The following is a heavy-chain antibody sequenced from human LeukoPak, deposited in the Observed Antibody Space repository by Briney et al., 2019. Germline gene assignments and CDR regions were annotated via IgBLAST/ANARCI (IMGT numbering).Heavy chain of an antibody. J-gene: IGHJ3*02. D-gene: IGHD6-13*01. V-gene: IGHV5-51*01. Sequence: GESLKISCKGSGYSFTSYWLGWVRQMPGKGLEWMGIIYPGDSDTRYSPSFQGQVTISADKSITTAYLQWSSLKPSDTAMYYCARPRVAAASGAFDIWGQGTMVTVSS. CDR3: ARPRVAAASGAFDI. CDR1: GYSFTSYW. CDR2: IYPGDSDT.